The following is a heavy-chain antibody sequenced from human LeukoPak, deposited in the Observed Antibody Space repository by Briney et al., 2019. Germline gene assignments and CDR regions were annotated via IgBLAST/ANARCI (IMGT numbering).Heavy chain of an antibody. CDR2: INHSGST. J-gene: IGHJ4*02. CDR3: ARSTYYYDSSGLRQRYFDY. CDR1: GGSFSGYY. V-gene: IGHV4-34*01. D-gene: IGHD3-22*01. Sequence: PSETLSLTCAVYGGSFSGYYWSWIRQPPGKGLEWIGEINHSGSTNYNPSLKSRVTISVDTSKNQFSLKLSSVTAADTAVYYCARSTYYYDSSGLRQRYFDYWGQGTLVTVSS.